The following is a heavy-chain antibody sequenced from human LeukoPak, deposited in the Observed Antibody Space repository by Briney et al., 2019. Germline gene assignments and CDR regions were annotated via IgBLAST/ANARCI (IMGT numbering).Heavy chain of an antibody. Sequence: GGSLRLSCAASGFTFSSYAMSWVRQAPGKGLEWVSAISGSGGSTYYADSVKGRFTISRDDSKNTLYLQMNSLRAEDAAVYYCAKATYYDFLVGDYFDNWGQGTLFTVSP. V-gene: IGHV3-23*01. CDR2: ISGSGGST. CDR3: AKATYYDFLVGDYFDN. D-gene: IGHD3-3*01. CDR1: GFTFSSYA. J-gene: IGHJ4*02.